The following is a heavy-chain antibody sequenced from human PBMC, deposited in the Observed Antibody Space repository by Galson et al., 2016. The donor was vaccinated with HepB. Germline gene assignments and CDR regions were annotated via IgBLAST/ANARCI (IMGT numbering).Heavy chain of an antibody. V-gene: IGHV3-33*01. Sequence: SLRLSCAASGFTFSSYGMHWVRQAPGKGLEWVAVIWYDGSNKYYADSVKGRFTISRDNSKNTLYLQMNSLRAEDTAVYYCARSYCSGGSCYSHFDYWGQGTLVTVSS. J-gene: IGHJ4*02. CDR1: GFTFSSYG. D-gene: IGHD2-15*01. CDR2: IWYDGSNK. CDR3: ARSYCSGGSCYSHFDY.